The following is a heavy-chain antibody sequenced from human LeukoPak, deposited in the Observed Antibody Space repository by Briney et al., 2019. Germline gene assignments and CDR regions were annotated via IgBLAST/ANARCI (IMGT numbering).Heavy chain of an antibody. CDR2: ISSNGGST. J-gene: IGHJ4*02. V-gene: IGHV3-64D*06. D-gene: IGHD6-25*01. CDR3: LKVPNYSSGY. CDR1: GFTFSTYA. Sequence: PGGSLRLSCSASGFTFSTYAMHWVRQAPGKGLEYVSGISSNGGSTYYADSVKGRFTISRDNSKNTLYLQMSSLRVEDTAVYYCLKVPNYSSGYWGQGTLVTVSS.